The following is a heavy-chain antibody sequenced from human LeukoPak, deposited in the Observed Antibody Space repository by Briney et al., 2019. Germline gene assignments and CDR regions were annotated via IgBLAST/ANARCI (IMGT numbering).Heavy chain of an antibody. J-gene: IGHJ3*02. CDR2: IEPDGSRK. Sequence: GGSLRLSCAASGFTFSNYWMTWVRQAPGKGLEWVANIEPDGSRKYYVDSVQGRFTISRDNTKNSLFLQMNSLRAEDTAVYYCAKDFGGAFDIWGQGTMVTVSS. V-gene: IGHV3-7*03. D-gene: IGHD3-10*01. CDR3: AKDFGGAFDI. CDR1: GFTFSNYW.